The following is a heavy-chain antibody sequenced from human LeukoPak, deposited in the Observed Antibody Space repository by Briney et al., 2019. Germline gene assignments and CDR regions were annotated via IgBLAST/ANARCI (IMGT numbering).Heavy chain of an antibody. D-gene: IGHD2-2*03. CDR2: IYPDESNI. CDR3: ARPPSRGYSSSFEY. CDR1: GYGFPTYW. J-gene: IGHJ4*02. Sequence: GESLKISCKGSGYGFPTYWIAWVRQMPGKGLEWMGIIYPDESNIRYSTSFQGQVTISADKSISTAYLQWSSLKASDTAMYYCARPPSRGYSSSFEYWGQGTLVTVSS. V-gene: IGHV5-51*01.